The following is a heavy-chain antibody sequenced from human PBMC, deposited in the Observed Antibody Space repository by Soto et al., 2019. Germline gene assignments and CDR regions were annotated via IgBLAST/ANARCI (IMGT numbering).Heavy chain of an antibody. CDR1: GDSITNDRW. CDR3: TANGYYSLDY. J-gene: IGHJ4*02. Sequence: QVQLQESGPGLVKPSGTLSLTCSVSGDSITNDRWWSWVRQSPGKGLEWIGEIYHSGRTNYNPSLKSRVIISVDKSKNNFSLTLSSVTAADTAMYYCTANGYYSLDYWGQGSLVTVSS. CDR2: IYHSGRT. D-gene: IGHD5-12*01. V-gene: IGHV4-4*02.